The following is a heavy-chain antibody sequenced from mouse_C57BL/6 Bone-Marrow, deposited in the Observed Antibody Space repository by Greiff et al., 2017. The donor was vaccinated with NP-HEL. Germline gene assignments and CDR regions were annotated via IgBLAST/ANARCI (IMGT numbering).Heavy chain of an antibody. D-gene: IGHD1-1*01. V-gene: IGHV1-55*01. Sequence: VQLQQSGAELVKPGASVKMSCKASGYTFTSYWITWVKQRPGQGLEWIGDIYPGSGSTNYNEKFKGKATLTAYKSSSTAYMQLSSLTSEDSAVDFCARTYYYGRDFDYWGQGTTLTVSS. J-gene: IGHJ2*01. CDR3: ARTYYYGRDFDY. CDR1: GYTFTSYW. CDR2: IYPGSGST.